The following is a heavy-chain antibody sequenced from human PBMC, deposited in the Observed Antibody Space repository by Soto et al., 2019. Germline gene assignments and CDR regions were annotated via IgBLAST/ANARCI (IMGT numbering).Heavy chain of an antibody. Sequence: SETLSLTCTVSGGSISSSSYYWGWIRQPPGKGLEWIGSIYYSGSTYYNPSLKSRVTISVDTSKNQFSLKLSSVTAADTDVYYCARFSPGLFPDYGGQGTLVTVSS. CDR1: GGSISSSSYY. J-gene: IGHJ4*02. CDR2: IYYSGST. V-gene: IGHV4-39*01. CDR3: ARFSPGLFPDY. D-gene: IGHD3-3*01.